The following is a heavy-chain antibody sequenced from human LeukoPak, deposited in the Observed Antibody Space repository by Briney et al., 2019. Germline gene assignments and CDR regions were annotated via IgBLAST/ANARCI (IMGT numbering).Heavy chain of an antibody. V-gene: IGHV1-18*01. J-gene: IGHJ4*02. Sequence: ASVKVSCKASGYTFTSYGISWVRQAPGQGLEWMGWISAYNGNTNYAQQLQGRVTMTTDTSTSTAHMELRSLRSDDTAVYYCASDRLDSSGYYYHPSVDYWGQGTLVTVSS. CDR1: GYTFTSYG. D-gene: IGHD3-22*01. CDR2: ISAYNGNT. CDR3: ASDRLDSSGYYYHPSVDY.